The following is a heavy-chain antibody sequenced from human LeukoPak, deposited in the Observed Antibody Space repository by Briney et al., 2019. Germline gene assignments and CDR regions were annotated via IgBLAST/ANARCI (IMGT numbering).Heavy chain of an antibody. J-gene: IGHJ5*02. V-gene: IGHV3-30*19. CDR1: GFAFSRHG. CDR3: ARDNWFDP. Sequence: GGSLRLSCAASGFAFSRHGIHWVRQAPGKGLEWVAVIAYDGSNIFYAESVKGRFSISRDSSKNTVYLHMNSLRVEDTAVYYCARDNWFDPWGQGTLVTVSS. CDR2: IAYDGSNI.